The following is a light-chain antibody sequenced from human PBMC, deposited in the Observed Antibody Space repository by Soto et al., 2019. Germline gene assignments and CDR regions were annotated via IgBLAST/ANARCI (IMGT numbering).Light chain of an antibody. CDR2: AGS. CDR1: QGIRHD. V-gene: IGKV1-6*01. J-gene: IGKJ4*01. Sequence: IQIGQSPASMSASVGDRVSMTCRVSQGIRHDLGWYQQKPGKAPKLLIYAGSSLQCGDPSGFSGSGSGRDFTLTIISLQSEDFAFDYCKEYNNWRPLTFGGGTKVDIK. CDR3: KEYNNWRPLT.